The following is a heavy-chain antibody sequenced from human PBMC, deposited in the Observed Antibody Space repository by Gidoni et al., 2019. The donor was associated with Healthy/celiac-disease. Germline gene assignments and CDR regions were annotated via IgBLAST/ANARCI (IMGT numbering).Heavy chain of an antibody. J-gene: IGHJ3*02. Sequence: QVQLVESGGGVVQPGRSLRLACAESGLTFSSYGIHWVRQAPGKGLEWVAVIWYDGSNKYYADSVKGRFTISRDNSKNTLYLQMNSLRAEDTTVYYCAREYSSSVDAFDIWGQGTMVTVSS. CDR2: IWYDGSNK. V-gene: IGHV3-33*01. D-gene: IGHD6-6*01. CDR3: AREYSSSVDAFDI. CDR1: GLTFSSYG.